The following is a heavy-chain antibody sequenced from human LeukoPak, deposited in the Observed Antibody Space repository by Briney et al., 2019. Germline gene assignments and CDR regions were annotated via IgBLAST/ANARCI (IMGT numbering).Heavy chain of an antibody. CDR2: ISSSSTI. J-gene: IGHJ4*02. CDR1: GFTFSSYS. D-gene: IGHD4-17*01. CDR3: ARSIRDRPY. V-gene: IGHV3-48*04. Sequence: GGSLRLSCAASGFTFSSYSMNWVRQAPGKGLEWVSYISSSSTIYYADSVKGRFTISRDNAKNSLYLQMNSLRAEDTAVYYCARSIRDRPYWGQGTLVTVSS.